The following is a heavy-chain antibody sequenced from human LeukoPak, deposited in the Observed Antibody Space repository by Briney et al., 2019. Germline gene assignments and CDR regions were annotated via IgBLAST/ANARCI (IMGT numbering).Heavy chain of an antibody. CDR2: IYHSGST. V-gene: IGHV4-59*12. CDR1: GGSISSYY. D-gene: IGHD3-16*01. J-gene: IGHJ4*02. Sequence: SETLSLTCTVSGGSISSYYWSWIRQPPGKGLEWIGYIYHSGSTYYNPSLKSRVTISVDRSKNQFSLKLSSVTAADTAVYYCARVNGFTYYFDYWGQGTLVTVSS. CDR3: ARVNGFTYYFDY.